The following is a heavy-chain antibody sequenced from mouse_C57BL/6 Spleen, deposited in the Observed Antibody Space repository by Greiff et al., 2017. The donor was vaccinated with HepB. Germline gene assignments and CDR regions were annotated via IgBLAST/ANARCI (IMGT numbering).Heavy chain of an antibody. V-gene: IGHV5-17*01. CDR3: ARTYDHDGDWFAY. Sequence: EVNVVESGGGLVKPGGSLKLSCAASGFTFSDYGMHWVRQAPEKGLEWVAYISSGSSTIYYADTVKGRFTISRDNAKNTLFLQMTSLRSEDTAMYYCARTYDHDGDWFAYWGQRTLVTVSA. CDR2: ISSGSSTI. J-gene: IGHJ3*01. CDR1: GFTFSDYG. D-gene: IGHD2-4*01.